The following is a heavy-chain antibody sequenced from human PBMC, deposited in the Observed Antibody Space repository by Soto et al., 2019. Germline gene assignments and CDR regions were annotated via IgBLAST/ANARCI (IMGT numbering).Heavy chain of an antibody. D-gene: IGHD3-22*01. J-gene: IGHJ4*02. Sequence: ASETLSLTCTVSGGSISSSSYYWGWIRQPPGKGLEWIGSIDYSGGTYYNPSLKSRVTISVDTSKNQFSLKLSSVTAADTAVYYCASRLGYYYDSSGYPYWGQGTLVTVSS. CDR1: GGSISSSSYY. CDR2: IDYSGGT. CDR3: ASRLGYYYDSSGYPY. V-gene: IGHV4-39*01.